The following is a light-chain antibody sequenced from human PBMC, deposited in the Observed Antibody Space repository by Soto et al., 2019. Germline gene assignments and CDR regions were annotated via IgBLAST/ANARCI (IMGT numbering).Light chain of an antibody. V-gene: IGKV1-39*01. Sequence: DIQMTQSPSSLSASVGDRVTITCRASQSIRSYLNWYQQKPGKAPKLLIYAASSLQSGVPSRFSGSGSGTDFTITISSLQPEDFATYYCQQSYSTPWTFGQGTKVEIK. J-gene: IGKJ1*01. CDR3: QQSYSTPWT. CDR2: AAS. CDR1: QSIRSY.